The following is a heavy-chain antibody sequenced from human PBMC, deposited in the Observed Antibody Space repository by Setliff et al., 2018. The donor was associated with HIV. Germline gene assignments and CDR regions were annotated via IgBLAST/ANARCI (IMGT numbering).Heavy chain of an antibody. Sequence: CAVYGGSFSGYHWSWIRQPPGKGLEWIGEINHSGSTNYNPSLKSRVTISVDTSKNQFSLKLSSVTAADTAVFYCARLTTTYYYDSSAYYHPVWGQGTQVTVSS. CDR2: INHSGST. D-gene: IGHD3-22*01. CDR1: GGSFSGYH. J-gene: IGHJ4*02. V-gene: IGHV4-34*01. CDR3: ARLTTTYYYDSSAYYHPV.